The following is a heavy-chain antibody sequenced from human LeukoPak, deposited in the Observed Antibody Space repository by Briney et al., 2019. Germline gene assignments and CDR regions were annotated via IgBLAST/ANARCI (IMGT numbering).Heavy chain of an antibody. D-gene: IGHD6-19*01. V-gene: IGHV3-15*01. Sequence: GGSLRLSCAASGFTFSNAWMSWVRQAPGRGLEWVGRIKSKTDGGTTDYAAPVKGRFTISRDDSKNTLYLQMNSLRAEDTAVYYCARYSSDWGTPDYWGQGTLVTVSS. CDR2: IKSKTDGGTT. CDR1: GFTFSNAW. J-gene: IGHJ4*02. CDR3: ARYSSDWGTPDY.